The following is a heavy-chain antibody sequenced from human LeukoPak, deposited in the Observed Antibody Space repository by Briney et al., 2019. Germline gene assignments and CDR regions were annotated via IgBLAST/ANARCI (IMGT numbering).Heavy chain of an antibody. CDR2: IYTSGST. D-gene: IGHD2-15*01. CDR1: GGSISSGSYF. CDR3: ASDRIEVDAFDI. V-gene: IGHV4-61*02. J-gene: IGHJ3*02. Sequence: PSQTLSLTCTVSGGSISSGSYFWSWIRQPAGKGLEWIGRIYTSGSTNYNPSLKSRVTISVDTSKNQFSLKLSSVTAADTAVYYCASDRIEVDAFDIWGQGTMVTVSS.